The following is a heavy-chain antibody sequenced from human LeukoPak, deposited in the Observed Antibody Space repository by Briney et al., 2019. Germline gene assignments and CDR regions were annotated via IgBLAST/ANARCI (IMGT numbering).Heavy chain of an antibody. J-gene: IGHJ4*02. Sequence: GGSLRLPCAASGFTFSNAWMSWVRQAPGKGLEWVGRIKSKTDGGTTDYAAPVKGRFTISRDDSKNTLYLQMNSLKTEDTAVYYCTTDLEAVAGVFDYWGQGTLVTVSS. CDR1: GFTFSNAW. V-gene: IGHV3-15*01. D-gene: IGHD6-19*01. CDR3: TTDLEAVAGVFDY. CDR2: IKSKTDGGTT.